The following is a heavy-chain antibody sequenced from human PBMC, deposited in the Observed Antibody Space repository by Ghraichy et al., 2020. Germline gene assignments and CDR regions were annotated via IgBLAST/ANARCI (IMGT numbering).Heavy chain of an antibody. CDR3: VKYRLRNGWLDF. CDR1: GFTFDSHA. J-gene: IGHJ4*02. D-gene: IGHD3-16*02. V-gene: IGHV3-23*01. CDR2: ISGNTENL. Sequence: GGSLRLSCVASGFTFDSHAMTWFRQAPGKGLEWVASISGNTENLFYADAVKGRFAISRDNSMNTVSLQMDGLRVDDTAIYYCVKYRLRNGWLDFWGQGTLVSVSA.